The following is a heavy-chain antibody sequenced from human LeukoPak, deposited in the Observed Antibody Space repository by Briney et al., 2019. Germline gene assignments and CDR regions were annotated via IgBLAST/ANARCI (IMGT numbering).Heavy chain of an antibody. V-gene: IGHV3-30*04. J-gene: IGHJ6*03. Sequence: GRSLRLSCAASGFTFSSYAMHWVRQAPGKGLEWVAVISYDGSNKYYADSVKGRFTTSRDNSKNTLYLQMNSLRAEDTAVYYCARDGYCSSTSCLYYYYMDVWGKGTTVTVSS. CDR1: GFTFSSYA. CDR3: ARDGYCSSTSCLYYYYMDV. D-gene: IGHD2-2*03. CDR2: ISYDGSNK.